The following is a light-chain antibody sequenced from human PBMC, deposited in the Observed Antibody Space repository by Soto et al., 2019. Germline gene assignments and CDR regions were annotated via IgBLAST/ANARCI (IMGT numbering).Light chain of an antibody. CDR2: EDN. CDR3: QSYDSSNVV. Sequence: NFMLTQPHSVSESPGKTVTISCSHSSGSIASNYVQWYQQRPGSSPTTVIYEDNQRPSGVPDRFSGSIDSSSNSASHTISGLKTEDEADYYCQSYDSSNVVFGGGTKLTVL. V-gene: IGLV6-57*01. J-gene: IGLJ2*01. CDR1: SGSIASNY.